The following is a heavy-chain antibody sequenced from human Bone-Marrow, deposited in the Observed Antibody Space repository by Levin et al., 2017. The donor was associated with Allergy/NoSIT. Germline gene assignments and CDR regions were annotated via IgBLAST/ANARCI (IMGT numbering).Heavy chain of an antibody. CDR1: GGSFDSYY. V-gene: IGHV4-59*01. J-gene: IGHJ6*03. Sequence: PSETLSLTCRVSGGSFDSYYWSWIRQSPAKGLEWLGHVSDSGSTNYNPSVQGRVTISVDTSKNQFSLELGSVTSADSAVYFCARGYSYYYYYMDVWGKGTAVAVSS. CDR2: VSDSGST. D-gene: IGHD3-10*01. CDR3: ARGYSYYYYYMDV.